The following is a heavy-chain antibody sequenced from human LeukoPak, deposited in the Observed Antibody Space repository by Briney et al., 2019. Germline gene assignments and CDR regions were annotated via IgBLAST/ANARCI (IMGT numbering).Heavy chain of an antibody. Sequence: QLQLQESGPGLVKPSETLSLTCTVSGGSISSSSYYWGWIRQPPGKGLEWIGSIYYSGSTYYNPSLKSRVTISVDTSKNQFSLKLSSVTAADTAVYYCARVAAAGMGHDAFDIWGQGTMVTVSS. CDR3: ARVAAAGMGHDAFDI. CDR1: GGSISSSSYY. CDR2: IYYSGST. J-gene: IGHJ3*02. V-gene: IGHV4-39*07. D-gene: IGHD6-13*01.